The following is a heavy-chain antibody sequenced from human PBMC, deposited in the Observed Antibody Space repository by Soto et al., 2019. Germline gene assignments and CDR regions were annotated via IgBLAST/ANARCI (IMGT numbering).Heavy chain of an antibody. V-gene: IGHV1-18*04. CDR1: GYTFTRYY. Sequence: ASVKVSCKASGYTFTRYYIQWVRQAPGQGLEWMGWISGYNGDTNYAQKFQGRVSMTIDTSTTTAYMELRSLRSDDTAVYYCAKNGQPPYYYYGLDVWG. CDR2: ISGYNGDT. D-gene: IGHD2-8*01. CDR3: AKNGQPPYYYYGLDV. J-gene: IGHJ6*02.